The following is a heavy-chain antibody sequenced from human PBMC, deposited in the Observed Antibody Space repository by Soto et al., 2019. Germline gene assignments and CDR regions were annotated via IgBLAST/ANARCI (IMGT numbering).Heavy chain of an antibody. D-gene: IGHD3-16*01. V-gene: IGHV1-18*01. Sequence: QVQLVQSGAEVKKPGASVKVSCKASGYSFTRYGISWVRQAPGQGLEWMGWISGYNANTNYPENLQGRVTMTTDTSTSTAYMEVRSLISDDTAVYYCARVGDAPYYYYGLDVWGQGTTVTVSS. CDR3: ARVGDAPYYYYGLDV. J-gene: IGHJ6*02. CDR2: ISGYNANT. CDR1: GYSFTRYG.